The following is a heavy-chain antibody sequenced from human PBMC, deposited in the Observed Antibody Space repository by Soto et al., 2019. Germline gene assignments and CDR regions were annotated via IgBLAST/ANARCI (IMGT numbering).Heavy chain of an antibody. CDR1: GFTFSSYG. D-gene: IGHD1-26*01. CDR2: IWHDGANK. Sequence: ESGGGVVQPGRSLRLSCAASGFTFSSYGMHWVRQAPGKGLEWVAVIWHDGANKYYADSVKGRFTISRDNSKNTLYLQMDSLRAEDTAVYYCARDRGGATPDYWGQGTLVTVSS. V-gene: IGHV3-33*01. CDR3: ARDRGGATPDY. J-gene: IGHJ4*02.